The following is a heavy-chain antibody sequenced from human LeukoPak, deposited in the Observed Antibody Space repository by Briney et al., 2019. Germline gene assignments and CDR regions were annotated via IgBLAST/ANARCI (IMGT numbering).Heavy chain of an antibody. V-gene: IGHV6-1*01. CDR2: TYYRSKWYN. CDR1: GDSVSSNSAA. J-gene: IGHJ3*02. CDR3: ARTRGAADYYGSRSYDCAFDI. Sequence: SQTLSLTCAISGDSVSSNSAAWNWIRQSASRGLEWLGRTYYRSKWYNDYAVSAKSRITINPDTSKNQFSLQLNSVTPEDTAVYYCARTRGAADYYGSRSYDCAFDIWGQGTMVTVSS. D-gene: IGHD3-10*01.